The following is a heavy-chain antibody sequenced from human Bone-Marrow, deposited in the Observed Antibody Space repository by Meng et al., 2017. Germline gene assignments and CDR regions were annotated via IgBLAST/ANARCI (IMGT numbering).Heavy chain of an antibody. CDR2: ISSSSSYI. J-gene: IGHJ4*02. D-gene: IGHD6-19*01. CDR1: GFTFSSYS. Sequence: GESLKISCAASGFTFSSYSMNWVRQAPGKGLEWVSSISSSSSYIYYADSVKGRFTISRDNAKNSLYLQMNSLRAEDTAVYYCARAFHLGVAGTDYFEYWGQGTLVNVSS. CDR3: ARAFHLGVAGTDYFEY. V-gene: IGHV3-21*01.